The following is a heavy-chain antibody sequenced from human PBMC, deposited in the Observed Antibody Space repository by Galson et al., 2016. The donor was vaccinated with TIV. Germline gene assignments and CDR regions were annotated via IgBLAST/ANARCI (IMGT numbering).Heavy chain of an antibody. J-gene: IGHJ6*02. CDR1: GYTFTHYF. V-gene: IGHV1-2*05. D-gene: IGHD2-2*03. CDR2: INTHSGGT. Sequence: SVKVSCKASGYTFTHYFVHWVRQAPGQGLEWMGRINTHSGGTDYAPKFQGRVTMTRDTSLSLAYMDLSGLKSDDKVVYSCAEERGPGYCDSTSCYGYYGFDVGGQGTTVTVSS. CDR3: AEERGPGYCDSTSCYGYYGFDV.